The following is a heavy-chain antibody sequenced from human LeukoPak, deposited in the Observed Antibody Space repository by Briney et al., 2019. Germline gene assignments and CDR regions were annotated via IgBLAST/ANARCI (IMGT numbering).Heavy chain of an antibody. V-gene: IGHV3-74*01. Sequence: GGSLRLSCAASGFTFSNYWMHWVRQAPGKGLVWVSRINSDGINTSYADSVKGRFTISRDNAKNSLYLQMYSLRAEDTAVYYCARHDYYDSSGYSYYWGQGTLVTVSS. J-gene: IGHJ4*02. D-gene: IGHD3-22*01. CDR1: GFTFSNYW. CDR2: INSDGINT. CDR3: ARHDYYDSSGYSYY.